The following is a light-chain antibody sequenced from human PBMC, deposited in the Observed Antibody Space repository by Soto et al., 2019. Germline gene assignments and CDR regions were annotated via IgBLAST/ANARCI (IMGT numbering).Light chain of an antibody. V-gene: IGLV1-40*01. CDR1: SSNIGAGYD. CDR2: GNS. CDR3: QSYDSSLSGNYV. Sequence: QAVVTQPPSVSGAPGQRVTISCTGSSSNIGAGYDVHWYQQLPGTAPKLLIYGNSNRPSGVPDRFSGSKSGTSAFLAITGLQAEDEADYYCQSYDSSLSGNYVFGTGTKLTVL. J-gene: IGLJ1*01.